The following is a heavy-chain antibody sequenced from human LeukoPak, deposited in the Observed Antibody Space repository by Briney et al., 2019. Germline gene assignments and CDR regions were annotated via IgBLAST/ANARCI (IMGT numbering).Heavy chain of an antibody. J-gene: IGHJ6*02. Sequence: GGSLRLSCATSGFTFSSYAMTWVRQAPGKGLEWVASINHNGNVNYYVDSVKGRFTISRDNAKNSLYLQMSNLRAEDTAVYFCAREGGLDVWGQGATVTVSS. CDR3: AREGGLDV. CDR1: GFTFSSYA. V-gene: IGHV3-7*03. CDR2: INHNGNVN.